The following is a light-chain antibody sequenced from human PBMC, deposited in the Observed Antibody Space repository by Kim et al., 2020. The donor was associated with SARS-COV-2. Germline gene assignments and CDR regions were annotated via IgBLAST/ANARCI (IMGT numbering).Light chain of an antibody. V-gene: IGKV3-15*01. CDR2: GAS. Sequence: PPGERTPPSCRASQGVSSILAWYQQKPGQAPRLLIYGASTRATGIPARFSGSGSGTEFTLTISSLQSEDFAVYYCQQYNNWPPWTFGQGTKVDIK. CDR3: QQYNNWPPWT. CDR1: QGVSSI. J-gene: IGKJ1*01.